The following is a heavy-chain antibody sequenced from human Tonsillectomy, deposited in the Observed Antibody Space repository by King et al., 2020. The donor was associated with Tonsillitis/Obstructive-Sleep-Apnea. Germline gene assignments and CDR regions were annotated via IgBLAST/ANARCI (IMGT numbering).Heavy chain of an antibody. Sequence: VQLVESGAEVKKPGESLRISCKGSGYSFTTSWTIWVRQMPGKGLEWMGMIDTSDSYTEYRQSFQGQVPISADKSITTAYLQWSSMKASDTAMYYCARLQLPTSPPFYYYAMDFWGQGTTVTVSS. CDR1: GYSFTTSW. CDR3: ARLQLPTSPPFYYYAMDF. D-gene: IGHD1-1*01. J-gene: IGHJ6*02. CDR2: IDTSDSYT. V-gene: IGHV5-10-1*03.